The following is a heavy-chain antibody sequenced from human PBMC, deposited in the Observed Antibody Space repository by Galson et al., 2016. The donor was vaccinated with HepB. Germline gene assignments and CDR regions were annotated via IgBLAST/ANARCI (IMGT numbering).Heavy chain of an antibody. Sequence: QSGAEVKKPGASLKISCKASGYSFSIFWIAWVRQMPGKGLEWLGIIYPGDSETRYSPSFQGQVTFSVDKSTSTAYLSWSSLKASNSGTYYCARPGYCGDSGCRDLDSWRQGTLVTVSS. D-gene: IGHD2-15*01. V-gene: IGHV5-51*01. CDR2: IYPGDSET. CDR1: GYSFSIFW. J-gene: IGHJ4*02. CDR3: ARPGYCGDSGCRDLDS.